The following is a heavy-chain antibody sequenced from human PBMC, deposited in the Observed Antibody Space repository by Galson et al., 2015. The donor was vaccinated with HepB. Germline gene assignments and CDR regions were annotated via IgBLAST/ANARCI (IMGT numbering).Heavy chain of an antibody. CDR1: GYSFTSYW. Sequence: QSGAEVKKPGESLKISCKGSGYSFTSYWIGWVRQMPGKGLEWMGIIYPGDSDTRYSPSFQGQVTISADKSISTAYLQWSSLKASDTAMYYCARGNYDSRGYQYYFDYWGQGTLVTVSS. V-gene: IGHV5-51*01. CDR2: IYPGDSDT. D-gene: IGHD3-22*01. J-gene: IGHJ4*02. CDR3: ARGNYDSRGYQYYFDY.